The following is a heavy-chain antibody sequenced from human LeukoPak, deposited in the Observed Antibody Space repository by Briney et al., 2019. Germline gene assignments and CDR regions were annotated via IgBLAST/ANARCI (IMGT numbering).Heavy chain of an antibody. J-gene: IGHJ4*02. Sequence: GWSLRLSCAASGFTFSDYYMSWIRQAPGKGLEGVSYISSSGSTIYYADSVKGRFTISRDNAKNSLYLQMNSLRAEDTAVYYCAREGLEMATNVHFDYWGQGTLVTVSS. CDR1: GFTFSDYY. V-gene: IGHV3-11*01. CDR3: AREGLEMATNVHFDY. CDR2: ISSSGSTI. D-gene: IGHD5-24*01.